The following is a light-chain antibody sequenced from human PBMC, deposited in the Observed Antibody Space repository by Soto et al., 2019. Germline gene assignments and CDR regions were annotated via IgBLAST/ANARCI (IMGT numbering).Light chain of an antibody. V-gene: IGKV3-15*01. CDR2: GAS. J-gene: IGKJ2*01. CDR3: QQYNNWPYT. Sequence: EIVMTQSPATLSVSPGERATLSCRASQSVRSNLAWYQQKPGQAPRLLMYGASTWATGIPARFSGSGSGTEFTLTITSLQSEDFAVYYCQQYNNWPYTFGQGNKLEI. CDR1: QSVRSN.